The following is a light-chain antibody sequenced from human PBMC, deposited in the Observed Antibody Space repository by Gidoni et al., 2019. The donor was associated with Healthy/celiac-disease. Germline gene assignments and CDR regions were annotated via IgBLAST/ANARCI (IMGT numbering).Light chain of an antibody. J-gene: IGKJ4*01. CDR1: QGISNY. CDR2: AAS. Sequence: DIQMTQSPSSLSASVGDRVTIPCRASQGISNYLAWYQQQPGKVPNLLIYAASSLQSGVPSRFCGGGYGTDFTLTISSLQPEDVATYYCQKYNSAPPLTFGGGTKVEIK. V-gene: IGKV1-27*01. CDR3: QKYNSAPPLT.